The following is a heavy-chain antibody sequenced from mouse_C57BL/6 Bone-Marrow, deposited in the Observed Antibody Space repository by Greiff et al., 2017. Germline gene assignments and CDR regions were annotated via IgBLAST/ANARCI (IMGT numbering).Heavy chain of an antibody. CDR2: IHPNSGST. V-gene: IGHV1-64*01. D-gene: IGHD2-4*01. CDR1: GYTFTSYW. J-gene: IGHJ4*01. CDR3: ARSPSMITSRYYAMDY. Sequence: QVQLQQPGAELVKPGASVKLSCKASGYTFTSYWMHWVTQRPGQGLEWIGMIHPNSGSTNYNEKFKSKATLTVDKSSSTAYMQLSSLTSEDSAVYYCARSPSMITSRYYAMDYWGQGTSVTVSS.